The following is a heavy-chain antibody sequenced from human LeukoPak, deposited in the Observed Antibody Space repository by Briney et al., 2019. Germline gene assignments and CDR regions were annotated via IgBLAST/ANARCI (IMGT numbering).Heavy chain of an antibody. CDR1: GFTVSSNY. D-gene: IGHD2-15*01. V-gene: IGHV3-48*01. CDR2: ISSSSGTI. CDR3: AGRSGPDDY. J-gene: IGHJ4*02. Sequence: GGSLRLSCAASGFTVSSNYMSWVRQAPGKGLEWVSYISSSSGTINYADSVKGRFTISRDNAKNSLYLQMNSLRVEDTAVYYCAGRSGPDDYWGQGTLVTVSS.